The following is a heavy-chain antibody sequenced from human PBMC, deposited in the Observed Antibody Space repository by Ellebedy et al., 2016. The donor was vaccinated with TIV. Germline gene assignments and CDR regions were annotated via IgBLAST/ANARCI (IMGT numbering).Heavy chain of an antibody. CDR3: ARLGVIAAAGASDY. Sequence: GESLKISCAASGFTFSSYAMSWVRQAPGKGLEWVSAISGSGGSTYYADSVKGRFTTSRDNAGNSLYLQMNSLRAEDTAVYYCARLGVIAAAGASDYWGQGTLVIVSS. CDR1: GFTFSSYA. V-gene: IGHV3-23*01. J-gene: IGHJ4*02. D-gene: IGHD6-13*01. CDR2: ISGSGGST.